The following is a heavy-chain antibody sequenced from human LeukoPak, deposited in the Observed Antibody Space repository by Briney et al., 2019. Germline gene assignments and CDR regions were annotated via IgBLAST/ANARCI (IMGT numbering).Heavy chain of an antibody. J-gene: IGHJ4*02. V-gene: IGHV1-18*01. CDR3: ARGVDTAMLGFFDY. Sequence: GASVKVSCKASGYTFTSYGISWVRKAAGQGLEWMGWISAYNGNTNYAQKLQGRVTMTTDTSTSTAYMELRSLRSDDTAVYYCARGVDTAMLGFFDYWGQGTLVTVSS. CDR1: GYTFTSYG. CDR2: ISAYNGNT. D-gene: IGHD5-18*01.